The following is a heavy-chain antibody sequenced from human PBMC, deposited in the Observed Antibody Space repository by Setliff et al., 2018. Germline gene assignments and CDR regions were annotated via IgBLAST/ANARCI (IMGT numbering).Heavy chain of an antibody. CDR2: FHTGGAT. Sequence: SETLSLTCSVSGGSISSGGFYWSWIRQSAGRGLEWIGHFHTGGATDYNPSLKSRVTISLDTSKNQFSLKLTSVTAADTAVYYCVRDLPELTGRSFDPWGQGTQVTVSS. CDR3: VRDLPELTGRSFDP. CDR1: GGSISSGGFY. V-gene: IGHV4-61*09. J-gene: IGHJ5*01. D-gene: IGHD7-27*01.